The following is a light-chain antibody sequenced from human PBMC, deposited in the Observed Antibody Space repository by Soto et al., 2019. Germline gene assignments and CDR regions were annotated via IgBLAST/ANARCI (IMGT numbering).Light chain of an antibody. J-gene: IGLJ2*01. Sequence: QSVLTQPASVSGSPGQSISISCTGTSSDGGGYNYVSWYQQHPGKAPNLIIFDVSNRPSGVSNRFSGSKSGNSASLTISGLHAEDEADYYCSSSTGSNTPVVFGGGTKLTVL. CDR2: DVS. V-gene: IGLV2-14*01. CDR3: SSSTGSNTPVV. CDR1: SSDGGGYNY.